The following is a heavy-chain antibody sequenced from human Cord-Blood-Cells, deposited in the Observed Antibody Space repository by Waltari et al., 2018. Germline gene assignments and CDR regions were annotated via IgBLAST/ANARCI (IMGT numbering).Heavy chain of an antibody. Sequence: QVQLVQSGAEVKKPGSSVKVSCKASGGTFSSYAISWVRQAPGQGLEWMVGIIPIFGTADYAQKFQGRVTVTADESTSTAYMELSSLRSEDTAVYYCARYGSGSYYYYYGMDVWGQGTTVTVSS. CDR2: IIPIFGTA. CDR1: GGTFSSYA. J-gene: IGHJ6*02. D-gene: IGHD3-10*01. V-gene: IGHV1-69*01. CDR3: ARYGSGSYYYYYGMDV.